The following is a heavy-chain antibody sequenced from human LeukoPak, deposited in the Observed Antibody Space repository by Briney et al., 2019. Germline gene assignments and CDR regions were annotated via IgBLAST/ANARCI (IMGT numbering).Heavy chain of an antibody. D-gene: IGHD3-10*01. J-gene: IGHJ4*02. V-gene: IGHV4-34*01. CDR3: ARGLKWFGESRFDY. CDR2: INHSGST. Sequence: PSETLSLTCAVHGGSFSGYYWSWIRQPPGKGLEWIGEINHSGSTNYNPSLKSRVTISVDTSKNQFSLKLSSVTAADTAVYYCARGLKWFGESRFDYWGQGTLVTVSS. CDR1: GGSFSGYY.